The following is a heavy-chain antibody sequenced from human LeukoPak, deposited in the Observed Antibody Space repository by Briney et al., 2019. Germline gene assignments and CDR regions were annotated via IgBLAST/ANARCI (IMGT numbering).Heavy chain of an antibody. CDR1: GGSISSGSYY. D-gene: IGHD3-22*01. CDR2: IYTSGST. J-gene: IGHJ5*02. V-gene: IGHV4-61*02. Sequence: SETLSLTCTVSGGSISSGSYYRSWIRQPAGKGLEWIGRIYTSGSTNYNPSLKSRVTISVDTSKNQFSLKLSSVTAADTAVYYCAREDYYDNWFDPWGQGTLVTVSS. CDR3: AREDYYDNWFDP.